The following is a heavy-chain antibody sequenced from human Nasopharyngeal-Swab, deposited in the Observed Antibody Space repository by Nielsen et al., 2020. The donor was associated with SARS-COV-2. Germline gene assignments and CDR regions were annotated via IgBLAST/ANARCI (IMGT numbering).Heavy chain of an antibody. V-gene: IGHV3-30*18. CDR3: AKDLAKTVASATPYYYGMDV. CDR2: ISYDGNNK. D-gene: IGHD5-12*01. Sequence: WIRQPPGKGLEWVSVISYDGNNKYYADSVKDRFTISRDTSKNTLYLQMDSLRAEDTAMYYCAKDLAKTVASATPYYYGMDVWGQGTTVTVSS. J-gene: IGHJ6*02.